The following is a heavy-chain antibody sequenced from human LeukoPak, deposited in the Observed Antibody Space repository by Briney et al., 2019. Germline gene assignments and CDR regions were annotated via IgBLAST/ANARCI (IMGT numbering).Heavy chain of an antibody. CDR3: ARDYGDYVSFDY. CDR2: ISSSSSYI. CDR1: GFTFSSYS. D-gene: IGHD4-17*01. V-gene: IGHV3-21*01. J-gene: IGHJ4*02. Sequence: GGSLRLSCAASGFTFSSYSMNWVRHAPGKGLEWVSSISSSSSYIYYADSVKGRFTISRDNAKNSLYLQMNSLRAEGTAVYYCARDYGDYVSFDYWGQGTLVTVSS.